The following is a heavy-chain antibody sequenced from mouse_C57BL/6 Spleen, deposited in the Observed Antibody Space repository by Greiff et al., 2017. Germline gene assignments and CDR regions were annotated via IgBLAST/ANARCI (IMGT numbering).Heavy chain of an antibody. Sequence: QVQLQQSGAELARPGASVKLSCKASGYTFTSYGISWVKQRTGQGLEWIGEIYPRSGNTYYNEKFKGKATLTADKSSSTAYMELRSLTSEDSAVYFCARGGYGYDGEYYYAMDYWGQGTSVTVSS. D-gene: IGHD2-2*01. J-gene: IGHJ4*01. CDR2: IYPRSGNT. CDR1: GYTFTSYG. CDR3: ARGGYGYDGEYYYAMDY. V-gene: IGHV1-81*01.